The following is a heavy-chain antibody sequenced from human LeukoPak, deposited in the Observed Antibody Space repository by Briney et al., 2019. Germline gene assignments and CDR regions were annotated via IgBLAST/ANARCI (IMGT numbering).Heavy chain of an antibody. D-gene: IGHD3-16*02. V-gene: IGHV3-48*01. CDR2: ISSSSSSI. CDR1: GFTFSTYS. J-gene: IGHJ4*02. Sequence: PGGSLRLSCAASGFTFSTYSMNWVRQAPGKGLEWVSYISSSSSSIYYADSVKGRFTISRDNAKSSLYLQMKSLRADDTAVYYCARGAYDYVWGSYRSIGYYFDYWGQGTLVTVSS. CDR3: ARGAYDYVWGSYRSIGYYFDY.